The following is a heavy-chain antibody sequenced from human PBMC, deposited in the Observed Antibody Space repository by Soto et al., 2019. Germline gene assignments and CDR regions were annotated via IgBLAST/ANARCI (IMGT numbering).Heavy chain of an antibody. CDR3: ARHHRYCTGGSCYAIDS. CDR1: GGPISSYY. V-gene: IGHV4-59*08. Sequence: PSETLSLTCTVSGGPISSYYWTWIRQPPGKEPEWIAYIYYTGSTSYNPSLKSRVTISLDTSKNQFSLNLSSVTAADTAVYYCARHHRYCTGGSCYAIDSWGQGTLVTVSS. CDR2: IYYTGST. D-gene: IGHD2-15*01. J-gene: IGHJ4*02.